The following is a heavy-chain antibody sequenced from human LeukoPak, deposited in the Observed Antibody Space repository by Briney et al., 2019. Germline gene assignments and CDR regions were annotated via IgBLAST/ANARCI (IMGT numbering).Heavy chain of an antibody. J-gene: IGHJ6*03. D-gene: IGHD3-10*01. CDR3: ARGYYGSGSHCCHMDV. CDR2: ISHSGST. Sequence: SETLSLTCAVYVGSFSGYYWSWIRQPPGKGLEWIGEISHSGSTNYNSSLKSRVTISVDTSRNQFSLKLSSVTAADTAVYYCARGYYGSGSHCCHMDVWGKGTTITVS. V-gene: IGHV4-34*01. CDR1: VGSFSGYY.